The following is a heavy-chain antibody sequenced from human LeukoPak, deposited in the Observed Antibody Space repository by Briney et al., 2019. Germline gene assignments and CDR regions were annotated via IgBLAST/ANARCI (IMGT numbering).Heavy chain of an antibody. D-gene: IGHD6-19*01. CDR2: IYYSGST. CDR1: GGSISSYC. J-gene: IGHJ5*02. CDR3: ARSPHNSAWYEKWFDP. V-gene: IGHV4-59*12. Sequence: SETLSLTCTVSGGSISSYCWSWIRQPPGKGLEWIGDIYYSGSTNYNPSLESRVTVSIDSSKNQFSLKLSSVTAADTAVFYCARSPHNSAWYEKWFDPWGQGTLVTVSS.